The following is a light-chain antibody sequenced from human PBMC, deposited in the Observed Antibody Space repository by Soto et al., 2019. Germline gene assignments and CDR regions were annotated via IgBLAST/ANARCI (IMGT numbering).Light chain of an antibody. V-gene: IGLV7-46*01. Sequence: QTVVTQEPSLTVSPGGTVTLTCGSSTGAVTSGHYPYWFQQKPGQAPRTLIYDTSNKHSWTPARFSGSLLGGKAALTLSGAQPEDEAEYYCLLSYSGARLGVFGGGTNVTVL. CDR2: DTS. CDR3: LLSYSGARLGV. J-gene: IGLJ2*01. CDR1: TGAVTSGHY.